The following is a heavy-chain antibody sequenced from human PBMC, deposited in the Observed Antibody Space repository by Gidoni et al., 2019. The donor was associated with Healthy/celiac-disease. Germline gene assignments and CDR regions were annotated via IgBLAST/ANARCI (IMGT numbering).Heavy chain of an antibody. CDR3: AKVRGSYRSEGWFDP. J-gene: IGHJ5*02. CDR2: ISYDGSNK. D-gene: IGHD3-16*02. V-gene: IGHV3-30*18. Sequence: QVQLVESGGGVVQTGRSLSLSCAASGFTFRLYGMHWVRQAPGKGLEWVAVISYDGSNKYYADAVKGRFTISRDNSKNTLYLQMNSLRAEDTAVYYCAKVRGSYRSEGWFDPWGQGTLVTVSS. CDR1: GFTFRLYG.